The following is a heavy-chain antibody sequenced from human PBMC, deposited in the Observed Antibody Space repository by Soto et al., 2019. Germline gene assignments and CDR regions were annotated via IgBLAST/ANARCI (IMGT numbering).Heavy chain of an antibody. CDR3: ARHYDYVGI. J-gene: IGHJ4*02. D-gene: IGHD3-16*01. CDR1: GGSVSSSSYY. CDR2: GFYSGST. Sequence: QLQLQESGPGLVKPSETLSLTCTVSGGSVSSSSYYWGWIRQPPGKGLEWIGSGFYSGSTYSNPSLKSRVTISVDTSKNQFSLKLGSVTAADTAVYYCARHYDYVGIWGQGTLVTVSS. V-gene: IGHV4-39*01.